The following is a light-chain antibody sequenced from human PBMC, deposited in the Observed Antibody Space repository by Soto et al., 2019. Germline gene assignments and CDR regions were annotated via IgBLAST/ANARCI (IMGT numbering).Light chain of an antibody. J-gene: IGKJ1*01. CDR2: GAS. CDR3: QNYNSAPRT. V-gene: IGKV1-27*01. Sequence: DIQMTQSPSSLSASVGDRVTITCRASQGISNYLAWYQQKPGKVPELLIYGASTLQSGVPSRFSGSGFGTDFALTISSLQPEDVATYYCQNYNSAPRTFGQGTKVEIK. CDR1: QGISNY.